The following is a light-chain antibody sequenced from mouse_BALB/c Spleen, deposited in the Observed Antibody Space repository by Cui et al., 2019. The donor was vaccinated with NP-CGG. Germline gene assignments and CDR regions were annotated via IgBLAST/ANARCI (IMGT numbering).Light chain of an antibody. CDR1: TGAVTTSNY. J-gene: IGLJ1*01. Sequence: QAVVTQASALTTSPGETVTLTCRSSTGAVTTSNYANWVQEKPDHLFTGLIGGTNNRAPGVPARFSGSLIGDKAALIITGAQTEDEAMYFCALWYSNHWVFGGGTKLTVL. CDR2: GTN. CDR3: ALWYSNHWV. V-gene: IGLV1*01.